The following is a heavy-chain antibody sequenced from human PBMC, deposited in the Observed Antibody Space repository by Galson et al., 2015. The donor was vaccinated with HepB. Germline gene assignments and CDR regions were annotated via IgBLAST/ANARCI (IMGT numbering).Heavy chain of an antibody. V-gene: IGHV3-74*01. D-gene: IGHD3-16*01. Sequence: SLRLSCAASGFTFCDAWMHWVRQAPGKGLMWVSRINGDETTTRYADSVKGRFTISRDNAKNTLYLQMNSLRAEDTAVYYCASPTLGRLYYFDSWGQGTLVTVSS. J-gene: IGHJ4*02. CDR3: ASPTLGRLYYFDS. CDR1: GFTFCDAW. CDR2: INGDETTT.